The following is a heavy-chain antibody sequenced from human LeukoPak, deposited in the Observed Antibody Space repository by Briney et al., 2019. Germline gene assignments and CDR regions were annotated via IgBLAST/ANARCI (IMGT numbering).Heavy chain of an antibody. CDR2: INNEGIDT. CDR3: ARGIYGNFDY. D-gene: IGHD3-10*01. J-gene: IGHJ4*02. CDR1: GFTFSKYW. V-gene: IGHV3-74*01. Sequence: GGSLKLSCAASGFTFSKYWMHWVRQVPRKGLIWVSRINNEGIDTNYADSVKGRFTISRDNAKNTLYLQMNSLRAEDTAVYYCARGIYGNFDYWGQGSLVTVSS.